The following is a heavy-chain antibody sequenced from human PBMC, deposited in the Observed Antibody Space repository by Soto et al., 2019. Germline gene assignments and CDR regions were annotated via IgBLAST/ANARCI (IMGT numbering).Heavy chain of an antibody. CDR2: ISSDGNNK. J-gene: IGHJ4*02. D-gene: IGHD3-16*01. CDR1: GFTFSSYG. V-gene: IGHV3-30*03. CDR3: VGGQFFGDY. Sequence: QVQLVESGGGVVQPGRSLRLSCAASGFTFSSYGMQWVRQAPGKGLEWVAVISSDGNNKYYADSVKGRFTISRDNSKNTLYLQMNSVRPEDTAVYYCVGGQFFGDYWGQGTLVTVSS.